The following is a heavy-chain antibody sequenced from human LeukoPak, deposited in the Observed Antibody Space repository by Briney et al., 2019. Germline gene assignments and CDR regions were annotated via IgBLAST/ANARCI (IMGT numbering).Heavy chain of an antibody. CDR2: INPNSGGT. Sequence: ASVKVSCKASGYTFTGYYMHWVRQAPGQGLEWMGRINPNSGGTNYAQKFQGRVTITADESTSTAYMELSSLRSEDTAVYYCARYTGKGFDYWGQGTLVTVSS. CDR3: ARYTGKGFDY. V-gene: IGHV1-2*06. D-gene: IGHD1-1*01. J-gene: IGHJ4*02. CDR1: GYTFTGYY.